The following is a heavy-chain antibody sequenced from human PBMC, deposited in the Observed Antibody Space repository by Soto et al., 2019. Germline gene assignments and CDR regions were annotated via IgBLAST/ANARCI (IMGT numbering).Heavy chain of an antibody. CDR1: GFTFSNNG. Sequence: QVQLVESGGGVVQPGRSLRLSCVASGFTFSNNGIHWVRQAPGKGLEWVAVISSDGSKTYYADSVKGRFTISRDNSKNTLSLQLNRLRAEETAVYYCAMALYGGSSRFDYWGQGTLVTVSS. D-gene: IGHD2-15*01. CDR2: ISSDGSKT. V-gene: IGHV3-30*03. CDR3: AMALYGGSSRFDY. J-gene: IGHJ4*02.